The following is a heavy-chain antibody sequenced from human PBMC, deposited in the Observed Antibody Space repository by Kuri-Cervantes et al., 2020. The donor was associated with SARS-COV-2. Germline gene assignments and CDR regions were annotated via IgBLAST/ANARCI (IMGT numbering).Heavy chain of an antibody. Sequence: LSLTCAATGFTVSSNYMSWVRQAPGKGLEWVSVIYSGGSTYYADSVKGRFTISRDNSKNTLYLQMNSLRAEDTAVYYCARDKRSLDFWSGYYSTRTRYWYFDLWGRGTLVTVSS. CDR2: IYSGGST. D-gene: IGHD3-3*01. CDR1: GFTVSSNY. V-gene: IGHV3-53*01. J-gene: IGHJ2*01. CDR3: ARDKRSLDFWSGYYSTRTRYWYFDL.